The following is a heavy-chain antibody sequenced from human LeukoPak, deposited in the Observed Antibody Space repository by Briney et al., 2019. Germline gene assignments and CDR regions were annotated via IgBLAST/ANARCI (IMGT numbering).Heavy chain of an antibody. V-gene: IGHV3-23*01. J-gene: IGHJ4*02. CDR1: GFTFSSYA. D-gene: IGHD2-15*01. Sequence: GGSLRLSCAASGFTFSSYAMSWVRQAPGKGLEWVSVISGSGGSTYYADSVKGRFTISRDNSKNTLYLQMSSLRVEDTAIYYCAKERYCSGGNCYPDDNWGQGTLVTVSS. CDR3: AKERYCSGGNCYPDDN. CDR2: ISGSGGST.